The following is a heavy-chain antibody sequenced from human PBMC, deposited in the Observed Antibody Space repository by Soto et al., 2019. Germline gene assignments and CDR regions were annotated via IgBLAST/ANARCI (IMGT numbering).Heavy chain of an antibody. V-gene: IGHV3-49*03. J-gene: IGHJ5*02. Sequence: GGSLRLSCTASGFTFGDYAMSWFRQAPGKELEWVGFIRSKAYGGTTEYAASVKGRFTISRDDSKSIAYLQMNSLKTEDTAVYYCTRDSSHIVVVPAAIWFDPWGQGTLVTVSS. D-gene: IGHD2-2*01. CDR1: GFTFGDYA. CDR3: TRDSSHIVVVPAAIWFDP. CDR2: IRSKAYGGTT.